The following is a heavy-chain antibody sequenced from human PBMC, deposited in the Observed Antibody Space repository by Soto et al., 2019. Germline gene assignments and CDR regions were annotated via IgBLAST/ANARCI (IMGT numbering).Heavy chain of an antibody. Sequence: KPSETLSRTCILSGSSISPNYWSWLRQPPGKGLEWIGMIYYSGITNYNPSRKSRVTISVDTSKDQFSLKLPSVTAADTAVYYCVRVGGYYGDYPNFDYWGQGTLVTVSS. CDR2: IYYSGIT. D-gene: IGHD4-17*01. V-gene: IGHV4-59*01. CDR3: VRVGGYYGDYPNFDY. J-gene: IGHJ4*02. CDR1: GSSISPNY.